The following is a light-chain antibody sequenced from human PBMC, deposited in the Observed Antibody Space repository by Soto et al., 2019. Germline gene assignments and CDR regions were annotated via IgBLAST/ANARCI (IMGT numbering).Light chain of an antibody. CDR1: QSISTY. Sequence: DIQLTQSPSSLSASVGDRITITCRASQSISTYLNWYQQKPGEAPTLLVYDSPTLQSGVPSRFSGSGFGAEFTLTVSSLQPEDFATYYCQQSYSNPTWTFGQGTKVEIK. CDR2: DSP. V-gene: IGKV1-39*01. CDR3: QQSYSNPTWT. J-gene: IGKJ1*01.